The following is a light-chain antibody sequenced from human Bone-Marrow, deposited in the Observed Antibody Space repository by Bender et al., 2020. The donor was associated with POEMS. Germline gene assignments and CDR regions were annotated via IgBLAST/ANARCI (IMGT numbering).Light chain of an antibody. CDR3: QTWGTGIQV. CDR1: GGHSRYA. J-gene: IGLJ3*02. Sequence: QLVLTQSPAASASLGASVKLTCTLSGGHSRYAIAWHQLQPEKGPRYLMRLNSDVSHSKGDGIPDRFSGSRSGAERYLTISSLQSEDEADYYCQTWGTGIQVFGGGTKLTVL. CDR2: LNSDVSH. V-gene: IGLV4-69*01.